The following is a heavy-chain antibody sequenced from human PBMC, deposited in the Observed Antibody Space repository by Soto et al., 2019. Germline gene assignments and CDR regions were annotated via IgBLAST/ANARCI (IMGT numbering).Heavy chain of an antibody. CDR1: GGTFSSSA. D-gene: IGHD3-9*01. CDR2: IIPIFRTA. CDR3: ARGPYREGDDLLTVHYYYFGMDV. Sequence: QVQLVQSGAEVKKPGSSVKVSCKASGGTFSSSAITWVRQAPGQGLEWMGGIIPIFRTANYAQKFQGRVTITADESTSTVYMGLSSLRSEDTAVFYCARGPYREGDDLLTVHYYYFGMDVWGQGTTVTVSS. V-gene: IGHV1-69*01. J-gene: IGHJ6*02.